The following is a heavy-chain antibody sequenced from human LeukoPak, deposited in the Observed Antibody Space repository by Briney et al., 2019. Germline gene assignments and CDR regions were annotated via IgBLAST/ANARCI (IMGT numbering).Heavy chain of an antibody. V-gene: IGHV3-7*03. CDR3: AKDSCSGGSCYFDY. J-gene: IGHJ4*02. Sequence: PGGPLRLSCAASGFTFSSYGMHWVRQAPGKGLEWVANIKQDGSEKYYVDSVKGRFTISRDNAKNSLYLQMNSLRAEDTALYYCAKDSCSGGSCYFDYWGQGTLVTVSS. D-gene: IGHD2-15*01. CDR2: IKQDGSEK. CDR1: GFTFSSYG.